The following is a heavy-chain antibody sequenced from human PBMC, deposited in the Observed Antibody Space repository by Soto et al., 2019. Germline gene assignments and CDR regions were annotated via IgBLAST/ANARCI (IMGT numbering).Heavy chain of an antibody. CDR1: GFTFSSYA. CDR2: ISSSSKYI. J-gene: IGHJ4*02. Sequence: GSLRLSCIGSGFTFSSYAMNWVRQAPGKGLEWVSSISSSSKYIYYTDSVKGRFTISRDNAKNSLYLQMNGLRAEDTALYYCSRDPDAEYSGNYHTPRSLDSWGQGTQVTVSS. D-gene: IGHD1-26*01. CDR3: SRDPDAEYSGNYHTPRSLDS. V-gene: IGHV3-21*01.